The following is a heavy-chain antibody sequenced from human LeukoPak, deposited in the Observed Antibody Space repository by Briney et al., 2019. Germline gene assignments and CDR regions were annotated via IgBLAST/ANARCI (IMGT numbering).Heavy chain of an antibody. Sequence: NPSETLSLTFAVSGGSISSSNWWSWVRQPPGKGLEWIGEIYHSGSTNYNPSLKSRVTISVDTSKNQFSLKLSSVTAADTAVYYCARIAGDPLDYFDYWGQGTLVTVSS. CDR3: ARIAGDPLDYFDY. V-gene: IGHV4-4*02. CDR1: GGSISSSNW. D-gene: IGHD4-17*01. J-gene: IGHJ4*02. CDR2: IYHSGST.